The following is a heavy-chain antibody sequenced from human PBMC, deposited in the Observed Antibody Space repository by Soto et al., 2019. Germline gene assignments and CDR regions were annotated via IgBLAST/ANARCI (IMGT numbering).Heavy chain of an antibody. CDR3: ARGGHYDYVWGSYRHTFWLDP. V-gene: IGHV4-34*01. J-gene: IGHJ5*02. Sequence: QVQLQQWGAGLLKPSETLSLTCAVYGGSLSGHYWSWIRQPPGKGLEWIGEINQSGNTNYNPSLKSRVTISVDTSKNQFCLELTSVTAADTAVYYCARGGHYDYVWGSYRHTFWLDPWGQGTLVTVSS. CDR1: GGSLSGHY. D-gene: IGHD3-16*02. CDR2: INQSGNT.